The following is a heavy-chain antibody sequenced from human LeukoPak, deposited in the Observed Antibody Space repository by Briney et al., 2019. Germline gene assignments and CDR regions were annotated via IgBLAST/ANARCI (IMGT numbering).Heavy chain of an antibody. J-gene: IGHJ4*02. Sequence: PSETLSLTCAVYGGSFSGYYWSWIRQPPGKGLEWIGSIYYSGSTYYNPSLKSRVTISVDTSKNQFSLKLSSVTAADTAVYYCARLESSGYYDIDYWGQGTLVTVSS. D-gene: IGHD3-22*01. CDR1: GGSFSGYY. V-gene: IGHV4-34*01. CDR3: ARLESSGYYDIDY. CDR2: IYYSGST.